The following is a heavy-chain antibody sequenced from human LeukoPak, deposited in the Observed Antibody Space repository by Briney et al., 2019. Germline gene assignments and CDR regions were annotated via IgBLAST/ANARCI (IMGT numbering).Heavy chain of an antibody. CDR3: ARASRDGYPDY. V-gene: IGHV1-69*13. D-gene: IGHD5-24*01. Sequence: SVKVSCKASGYTFTDYYMHWVRQAPGQGLEWMGGIIPIFGTANYAQKFQGRVTITADESTSTAYMELSSLRSEDTAVYYCARASRDGYPDYWGQGTLVTVSS. CDR1: GYTFTDYY. J-gene: IGHJ4*02. CDR2: IIPIFGTA.